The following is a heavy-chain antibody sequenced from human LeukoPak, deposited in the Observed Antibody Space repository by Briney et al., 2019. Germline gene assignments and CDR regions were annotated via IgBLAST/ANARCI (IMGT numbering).Heavy chain of an antibody. Sequence: GGSLRLSCAASGFTVSSYYMTWVRQAPGKGLEWVSVIYSGGSTYYADSVKGRVAISRDNSKNTVFLQMNSVRAEDTAVYYCARSYSNHLFGMDVWGQGTTVTV. J-gene: IGHJ6*02. D-gene: IGHD4-11*01. V-gene: IGHV3-66*01. CDR3: ARSYSNHLFGMDV. CDR2: IYSGGST. CDR1: GFTVSSYY.